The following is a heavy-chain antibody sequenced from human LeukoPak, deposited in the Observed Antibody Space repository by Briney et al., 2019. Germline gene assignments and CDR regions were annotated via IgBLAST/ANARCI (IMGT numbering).Heavy chain of an antibody. CDR1: GAPFSGYW. J-gene: IGHJ4*02. Sequence: SKTLSLTCAVYGAPFSGYWWYWIRQPPGKGLEWIGEINHSRITNYNPSLKSRVSISVDTSKNQFSLKLSSVTAADTAVYYCATTSGHWGQGTLVTVSS. V-gene: IGHV4-34*01. CDR2: INHSRIT. CDR3: ATTSGH.